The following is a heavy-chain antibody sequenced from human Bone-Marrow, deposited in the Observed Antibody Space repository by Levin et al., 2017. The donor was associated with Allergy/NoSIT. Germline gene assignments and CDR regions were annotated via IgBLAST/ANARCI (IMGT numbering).Heavy chain of an antibody. Sequence: GESLKISCKVSGYNFYTFWIGWVRQKPGKGLEWMGIIYPSDSDSRYNPSFQGHVTFSVDKATSTAYLRWNSLTTSDSAMYFCAGLRPDDYDYWSGYYGTSLFDYWGQGTQVTVSS. J-gene: IGHJ4*02. CDR2: IYPSDSDS. CDR1: GYNFYTFW. CDR3: AGLRPDDYDYWSGYYGTSLFDY. D-gene: IGHD3-3*01. V-gene: IGHV5-51*01.